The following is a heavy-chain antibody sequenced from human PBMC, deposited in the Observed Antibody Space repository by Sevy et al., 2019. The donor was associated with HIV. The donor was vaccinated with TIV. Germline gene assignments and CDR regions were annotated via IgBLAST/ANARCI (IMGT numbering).Heavy chain of an antibody. CDR1: GYSFTSYW. D-gene: IGHD1-26*01. CDR2: IYPGDSDT. Sequence: GESLKISCKGSGYSFTSYWIGWVRQMPGKGLEWMGIIYPGDSDTRYSPSFQGQVTISADKSISTAYLQWSSLKASDTAIYYCARSAKWELLCQGLSIWGQGTMVTVSS. J-gene: IGHJ3*02. CDR3: ARSAKWELLCQGLSI. V-gene: IGHV5-51*01.